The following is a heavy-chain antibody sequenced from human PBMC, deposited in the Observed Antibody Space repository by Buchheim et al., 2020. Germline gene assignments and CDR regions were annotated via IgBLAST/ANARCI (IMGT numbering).Heavy chain of an antibody. CDR1: GFTFSSYA. V-gene: IGHV3-23*01. D-gene: IGHD4/OR15-4a*01. CDR2: ISGSGGST. Sequence: EVQLLESGGGLVQPGGSLRLSCAASGFTFSSYAMSWVRQAPGKGLEWVSAISGSGGSTYYADPVKGRFTISRANSKNTLYLQMNSLRAEDTAVYYCAKSLGIGDMVKGYYFDYWGQGTL. CDR3: AKSLGIGDMVKGYYFDY. J-gene: IGHJ4*02.